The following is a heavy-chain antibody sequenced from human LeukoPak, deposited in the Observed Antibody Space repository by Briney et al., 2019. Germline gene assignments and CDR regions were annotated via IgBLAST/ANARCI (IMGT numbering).Heavy chain of an antibody. CDR3: ARIAAAGPVDY. D-gene: IGHD6-13*01. Sequence: GGSLRLSCAASGFTVSINYMTWVRQAPGKGLEWVSVIYSGGSTKNADSVKGRFTISRDNSKNTLYLQMSSLRAEDTAVYYCARIAAAGPVDYWGQGTLVTVSS. V-gene: IGHV3-66*01. CDR2: IYSGGST. CDR1: GFTVSINY. J-gene: IGHJ4*02.